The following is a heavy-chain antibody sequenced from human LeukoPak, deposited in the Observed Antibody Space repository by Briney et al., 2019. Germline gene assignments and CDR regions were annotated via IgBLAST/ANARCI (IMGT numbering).Heavy chain of an antibody. CDR1: GYTFTGYY. CDR3: ARVPQGSSWPYYFDY. CDR2: INPNSGGT. V-gene: IGHV1-2*02. Sequence: ASVKVSCKASGYTFTGYYMYWVRQAPGQGVEWMGWINPNSGGTNYAQNFQGRVTITADRSTTTAYMELSSLRSEDTAVYYCARVPQGSSWPYYFDYWGQGTLVTVSS. D-gene: IGHD6-13*01. J-gene: IGHJ4*02.